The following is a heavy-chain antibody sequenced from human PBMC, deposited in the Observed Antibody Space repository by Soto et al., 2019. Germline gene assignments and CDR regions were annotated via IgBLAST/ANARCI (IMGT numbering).Heavy chain of an antibody. Sequence: QVQLVQSGAEVKKPGASVKVSCKASGYTFTAYYMHWVRQAPGQGLEWMGGINPNSRGTDYAQKLQGRVTMTRDTSSNTTYMELSRLGSDDTAVYFCARTREYCSGNTCCAHEFDYWGQGTLVTVSS. V-gene: IGHV1-2*02. J-gene: IGHJ4*02. CDR3: ARTREYCSGNTCCAHEFDY. CDR2: INPNSRGT. D-gene: IGHD2-15*01. CDR1: GYTFTAYY.